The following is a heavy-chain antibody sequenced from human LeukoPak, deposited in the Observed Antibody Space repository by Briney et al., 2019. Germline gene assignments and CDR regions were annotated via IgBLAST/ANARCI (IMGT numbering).Heavy chain of an antibody. CDR3: ARGFRSGYYPTFDY. CDR2: INHSGST. V-gene: IGHV4-34*01. J-gene: IGHJ4*02. D-gene: IGHD3-3*01. CDR1: GFTFSSYS. Sequence: GSLRLSCAASGFTFSSYSMNWVRQAPGKGLEWIGEINHSGSTNYNPSLKSRVTISVDTSKNQFSLKLSSVTAADTAVYYCARGFRSGYYPTFDYWGQGTLVTVSS.